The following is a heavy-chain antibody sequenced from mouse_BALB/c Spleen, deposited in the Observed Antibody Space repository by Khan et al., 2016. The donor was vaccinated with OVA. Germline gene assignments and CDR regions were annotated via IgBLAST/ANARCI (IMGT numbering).Heavy chain of an antibody. V-gene: IGHV3-2*02. CDR3: ARNYGGDFDY. CDR2: ISYSGNT. D-gene: IGHD1-1*02. CDR1: GYSITSDYA. J-gene: IGHJ2*01. Sequence: EVQLQESGPGLVKPSQSLSLTCTVTGYSITSDYAWNWIRQFPGNKLEWMGYISYSGNTKYNPSLKSRVSITRDTSKNQFFLQLNSVTIEDTATYYWARNYGGDFDYWGQGTTLTVSS.